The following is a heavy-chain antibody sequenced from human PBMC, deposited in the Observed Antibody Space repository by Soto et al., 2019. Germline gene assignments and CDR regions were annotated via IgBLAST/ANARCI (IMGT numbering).Heavy chain of an antibody. CDR3: ASNPRGYSGYAPYYYMDV. CDR1: GGSISSYY. J-gene: IGHJ6*03. V-gene: IGHV4-59*01. CDR2: IYYSGST. D-gene: IGHD5-12*01. Sequence: PSETLSLTCTVSGGSISSYYWSWIRQPPGKGLEWIGYIYYSGSTNYNPSLKSRVTISVDTSKNQFSLKLSSVTAADTAVYYCASNPRGYSGYAPYYYMDVWGKGTTVTVSS.